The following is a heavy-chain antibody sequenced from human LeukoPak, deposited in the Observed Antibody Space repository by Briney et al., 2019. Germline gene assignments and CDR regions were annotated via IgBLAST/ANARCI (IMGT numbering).Heavy chain of an antibody. V-gene: IGHV3-7*01. D-gene: IGHD4-23*01. Sequence: GGSLRLSCAAPGFPLSNYWRSWVRQAPGKGLERVAKMKEDGCEINYVDSVKGRFTISRENAKNSLFLQMNSLGVDDTAVYYCARDRGYSTFDYWGQGTLVTVSS. J-gene: IGHJ4*02. CDR3: ARDRGYSTFDY. CDR1: GFPLSNYW. CDR2: MKEDGCEI.